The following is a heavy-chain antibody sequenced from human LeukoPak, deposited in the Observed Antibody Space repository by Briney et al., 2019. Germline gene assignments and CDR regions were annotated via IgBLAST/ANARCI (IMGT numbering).Heavy chain of an antibody. CDR3: ARDDALGMNYYYYGMDV. CDR2: ISYDGSNK. J-gene: IGHJ6*02. D-gene: IGHD7-27*01. Sequence: GGSPRLSCAASGFTFSSYAMHWVRQAPGKGLEWVAVISYDGSNKYYADSVKGRFTISRDNSKNTLYLQMNSLRAEDTAVYYCARDDALGMNYYYYGMDVWGQGTTVTVSS. CDR1: GFTFSSYA. V-gene: IGHV3-30*04.